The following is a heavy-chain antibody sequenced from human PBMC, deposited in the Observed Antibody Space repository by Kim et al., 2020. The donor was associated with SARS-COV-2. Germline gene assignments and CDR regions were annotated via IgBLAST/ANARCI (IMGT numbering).Heavy chain of an antibody. CDR3: ARNYDSSGYYGYFDY. CDR1: GYTFTGYY. J-gene: IGHJ4*02. CDR2: INPNSGGT. D-gene: IGHD3-22*01. Sequence: ASVKVSCKASGYTFTGYYMHWVRQAPGQGLEWMGWINPNSGGTNYAQKFQGWVTMTRDTSISTAYMELSRLRSDDTAVYYCARNYDSSGYYGYFDYWGQGTLVTVSS. V-gene: IGHV1-2*04.